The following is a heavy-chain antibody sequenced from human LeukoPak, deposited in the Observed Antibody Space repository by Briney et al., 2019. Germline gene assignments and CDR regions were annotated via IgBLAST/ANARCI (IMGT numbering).Heavy chain of an antibody. V-gene: IGHV4-34*01. D-gene: IGHD1-7*01. Sequence: PSETLSLTCAVYGGSFSGYYWSWIRQPPGKGLEWIGEINHSGSTNYNPSLKSRVTISVHTSKNQFSLKLSSVTAADTAVYHCARGPFKIRYNWNYGMLRGGWFDYWGQGTLVTVSS. CDR2: INHSGST. J-gene: IGHJ4*02. CDR1: GGSFSGYY. CDR3: ARGPFKIRYNWNYGMLRGGWFDY.